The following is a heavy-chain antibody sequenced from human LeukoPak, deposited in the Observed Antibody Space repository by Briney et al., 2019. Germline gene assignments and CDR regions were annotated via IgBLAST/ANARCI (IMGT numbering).Heavy chain of an antibody. D-gene: IGHD6-13*01. CDR3: ARAGGQQLVPYYFDY. V-gene: IGHV1-69*13. J-gene: IGHJ4*02. CDR2: IIPIFGTA. CDR1: GGTFSSYA. Sequence: SVKVSCKASGGTFSSYAISWVRQAPGQGLEWMGGIIPIFGTANYAQKFQGRVTITADESTSTAYMELSSLRSGDTAVYYCARAGGQQLVPYYFDYWGQGTLVTVSS.